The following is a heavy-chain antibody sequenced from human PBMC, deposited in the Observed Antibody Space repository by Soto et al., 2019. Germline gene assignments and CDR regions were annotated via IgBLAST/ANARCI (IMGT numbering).Heavy chain of an antibody. D-gene: IGHD3-16*02. CDR1: ADTFTSYY. CDR3: PRPSGGVFGIIIESTNCLAP. CDR2: INPNGGST. Sequence: VQLVQSGAEVKKPGASVKLSCKAPADTFTSYYIHWVRQARGHGLEWMGIINPNGGSTRFAQTFQDRTPITTATSTSTVSLELRSLTPEETPVYYCPRPSGGVFGIIIESTNCLAPWGQGSLVTVSS. V-gene: IGHV1-46*01. J-gene: IGHJ5*02.